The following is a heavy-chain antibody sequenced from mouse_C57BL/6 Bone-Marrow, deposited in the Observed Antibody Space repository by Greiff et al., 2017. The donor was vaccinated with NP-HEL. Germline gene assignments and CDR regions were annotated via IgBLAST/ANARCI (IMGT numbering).Heavy chain of an antibody. J-gene: IGHJ3*01. CDR2: ISSGGSYT. Sequence: EVKLMESGGDLVKPGGSLKLSCAASGFTFSSYGMSWVRQTPDKRLEWVATISSGGSYTYYPDSVKGRVTISGDNAKNPLYLQMGSLKSDYPAMYFCARGCTTVVATSGFAYWGQGTLVTVSA. V-gene: IGHV5-6*01. CDR3: ARGCTTVVATSGFAY. CDR1: GFTFSSYG. D-gene: IGHD1-1*01.